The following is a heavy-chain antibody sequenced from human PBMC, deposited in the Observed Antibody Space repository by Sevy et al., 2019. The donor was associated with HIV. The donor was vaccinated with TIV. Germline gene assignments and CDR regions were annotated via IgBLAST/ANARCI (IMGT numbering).Heavy chain of an antibody. CDR2: ISGSGGST. V-gene: IGHV3-23*01. CDR1: GFIFGTYA. J-gene: IGHJ6*02. Sequence: GGSLRLSCAASGFIFGTYAMSWVRQAPGKGLEWVSAISGSGGSTYYADSLKGRFTISRDNSKKKLYLQMNSLRAEDTAVYYCAKGDRTFYGMDVWGQGTTVIVSS. CDR3: AKGDRTFYGMDV.